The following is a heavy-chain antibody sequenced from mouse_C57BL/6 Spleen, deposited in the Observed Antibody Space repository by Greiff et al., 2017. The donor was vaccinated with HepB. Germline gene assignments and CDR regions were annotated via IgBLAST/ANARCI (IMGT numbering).Heavy chain of an antibody. CDR1: GYSITSGYY. J-gene: IGHJ2*01. Sequence: EVKLQESGPGLVKPSQSLSLTCSVTGYSITSGYYWNWIRQFPGNKLEWMGYISYDGSNNYNPSLKNRISITRDTSKNQFFLKLNSVTTEDTATYYCARYPDYWGQGTTLTVSS. CDR2: ISYDGSN. V-gene: IGHV3-6*01. CDR3: ARYPDY. D-gene: IGHD5-1*01.